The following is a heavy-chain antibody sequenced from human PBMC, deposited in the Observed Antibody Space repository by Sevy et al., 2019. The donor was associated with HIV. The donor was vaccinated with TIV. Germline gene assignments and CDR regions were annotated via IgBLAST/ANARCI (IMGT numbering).Heavy chain of an antibody. Sequence: GGSLRLSCAASGFTFSSYAMSWVRQAPGKGLEWVSAISGSGGSTYYADSVKGRFTISRDNSKNTLYLQMNSLRAEDTAVYYCAKKGKLPEAAVGIIDYWGQGTLVTVSS. V-gene: IGHV3-23*01. J-gene: IGHJ4*02. CDR1: GFTFSSYA. CDR2: ISGSGGST. CDR3: AKKGKLPEAAVGIIDY. D-gene: IGHD6-13*01.